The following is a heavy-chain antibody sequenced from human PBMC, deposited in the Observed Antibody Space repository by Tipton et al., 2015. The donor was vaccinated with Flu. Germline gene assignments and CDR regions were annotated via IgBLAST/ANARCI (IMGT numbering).Heavy chain of an antibody. CDR2: ISYSGRT. CDR3: AREIVVAVAFDY. D-gene: IGHD6-19*01. Sequence: LRLSCTVSGASMSSGPYYWSWLRQPPGRGLEWIGSISYSGRTFYVTSLKSRASILLDASKNQFSLRLSSVTAADTAVYYCAREIVVAVAFDYWGQGNVVTVSS. CDR1: GASMSSGPYY. J-gene: IGHJ4*02. V-gene: IGHV4-30-4*01.